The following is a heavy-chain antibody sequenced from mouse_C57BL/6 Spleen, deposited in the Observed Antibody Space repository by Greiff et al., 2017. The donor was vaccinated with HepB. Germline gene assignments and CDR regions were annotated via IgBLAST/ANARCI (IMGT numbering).Heavy chain of an antibody. Sequence: QVQLQQSGAELVRPGTSVKVSCKASGYAFTNYLIEWVKQKPGQGLEWIGVINPGSGGTNYNEKFKGKATLTADKSSSTAYMQLSSLTSEDSAVYFCAIYYDYDVGFAYWGQGTLVTVSA. CDR2: INPGSGGT. CDR1: GYAFTNYL. V-gene: IGHV1-54*01. CDR3: AIYYDYDVGFAY. J-gene: IGHJ3*01. D-gene: IGHD2-4*01.